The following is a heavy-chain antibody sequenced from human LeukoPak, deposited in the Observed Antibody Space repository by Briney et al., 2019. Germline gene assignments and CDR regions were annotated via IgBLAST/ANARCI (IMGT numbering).Heavy chain of an antibody. Sequence: GGSLRLSCAASGFTFSSYAMNWVRLAPGKGLEWVSAISGSGGNTHHADSVKGRFTISRDNSKNTLYLQMNSLRAEDTAVYYCAKAGSVVIVPAASEPPFDYWGQGTLVTVSS. CDR2: ISGSGGNT. CDR3: AKAGSVVIVPAASEPPFDY. CDR1: GFTFSSYA. D-gene: IGHD2-2*01. V-gene: IGHV3-23*01. J-gene: IGHJ4*02.